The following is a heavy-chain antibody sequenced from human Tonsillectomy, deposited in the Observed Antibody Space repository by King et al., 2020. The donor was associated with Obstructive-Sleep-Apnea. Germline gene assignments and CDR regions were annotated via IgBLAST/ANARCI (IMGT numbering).Heavy chain of an antibody. CDR2: IDPRGGST. Sequence: QLVQSGAEVKKPGASVVISCKTSGYTFSGYNIHWVRQAPGQGLEWMGLIDPRGGSTDYAQKVQGRVAMTRDTSKSTGYMELSGLRSQDTAIYYCSRVRWSRATKAEYLHHWGQGTLLIVSS. D-gene: IGHD1-26*01. V-gene: IGHV1-46*01. CDR3: SRVRWSRATKAEYLHH. CDR1: GYTFSGYN. J-gene: IGHJ1*01.